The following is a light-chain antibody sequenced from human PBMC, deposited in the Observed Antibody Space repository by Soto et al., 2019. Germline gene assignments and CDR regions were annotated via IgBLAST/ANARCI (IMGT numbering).Light chain of an antibody. Sequence: QSALTQPASVSGSPGQSITISCTGTSSGVGSYNLVSWHQQHPGKAPKLMIYEGSKRPSGVSNRFSGSKSGNTASLTISGLQAEDEADYYCCSYAGSSPYVFGTGTKLTVL. CDR1: SSGVGSYNL. J-gene: IGLJ1*01. CDR2: EGS. CDR3: CSYAGSSPYV. V-gene: IGLV2-23*01.